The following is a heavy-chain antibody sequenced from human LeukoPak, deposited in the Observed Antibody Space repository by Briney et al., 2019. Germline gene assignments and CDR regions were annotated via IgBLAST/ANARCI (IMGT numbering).Heavy chain of an antibody. Sequence: PGGPLRLSCAASGFTFNGSAMHWVRQASGKGLEWGGRIRSKANSYATAFAASVKGRFTISRDDSKNTAYLQMNSLKTEDTAVYYCTSLITMVRGVIGLLNVNWGQGTLVTVSS. CDR3: TSLITMVRGVIGLLNVN. V-gene: IGHV3-73*01. CDR2: IRSKANSYAT. D-gene: IGHD3-10*01. CDR1: GFTFNGSA. J-gene: IGHJ4*02.